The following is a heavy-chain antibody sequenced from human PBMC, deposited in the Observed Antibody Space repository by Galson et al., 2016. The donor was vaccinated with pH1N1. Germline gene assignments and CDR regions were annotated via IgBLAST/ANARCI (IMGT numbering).Heavy chain of an antibody. CDR1: GFTFDDYA. CDR2: ISWNSGSI. CDR3: AKADGYYSGYFDY. V-gene: IGHV3-9*01. J-gene: IGHJ4*03. Sequence: SLRLSCAASGFTFDDYAMHWVRQAPGKGQEWVSGISWNSGSIGYADSVKGRFTISRDNAKNSLYLQMNSLRAEDTALYYCAKADGYYSGYFDYWGRGALVTVSS. D-gene: IGHD3-3*01.